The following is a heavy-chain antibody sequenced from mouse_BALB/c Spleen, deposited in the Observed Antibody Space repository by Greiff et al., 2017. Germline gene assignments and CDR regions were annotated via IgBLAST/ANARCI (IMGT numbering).Heavy chain of an antibody. CDR3: AREADYYGSPLAY. V-gene: IGHV5-6-5*01. CDR2: ISSGGST. D-gene: IGHD1-1*01. CDR1: GFTFSSYA. Sequence: DVHLVESGGGLVKPGGSLKLSCAASGFTFSSYAMSWVRQTPEKRLEWVASISSGGSTYYPDSVKGRFTISRDNARNILYLQMSSLRSEDTAMYYCAREADYYGSPLAYWGQGTLVTVSA. J-gene: IGHJ3*01.